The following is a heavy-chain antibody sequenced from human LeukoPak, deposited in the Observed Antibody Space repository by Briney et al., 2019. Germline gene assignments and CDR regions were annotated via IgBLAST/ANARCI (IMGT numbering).Heavy chain of an antibody. D-gene: IGHD3-22*01. J-gene: IGHJ2*01. V-gene: IGHV4-59*06. CDR1: GGSMNSYY. CDR3: ATIPPNYYYDSSGSRYFDL. CDR2: IYYSGST. Sequence: SETLSLICTVSGGSMNSYYWSWIRQHPGKGLEWIGYIYYSGSTYYNPSLKSRVTISVDTSKNQFSLKLSSVTAADTAVYYCATIPPNYYYDSSGSRYFDLWGRGTLVTVSS.